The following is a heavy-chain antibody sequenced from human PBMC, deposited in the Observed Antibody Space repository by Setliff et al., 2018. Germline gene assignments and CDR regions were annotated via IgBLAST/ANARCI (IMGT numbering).Heavy chain of an antibody. D-gene: IGHD3-10*01. CDR3: ARDRTYYGSGTYTRWFDY. CDR2: IYTSWST. Sequence: SETLSLTCTVSGGSINSGVYYWGWIRQPAGKGLEWIGQIYTSWSTNYNPSLKSRVTISVDTSKNQFSLKLSAVTAADTAVYYCARDRTYYGSGTYTRWFDYWGQGTLVTVSS. V-gene: IGHV4-61*09. CDR1: GGSINSGVYY. J-gene: IGHJ4*02.